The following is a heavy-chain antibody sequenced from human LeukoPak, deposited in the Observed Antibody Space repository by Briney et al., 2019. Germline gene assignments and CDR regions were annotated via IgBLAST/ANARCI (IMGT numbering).Heavy chain of an antibody. J-gene: IGHJ3*02. Sequence: SETLSLTCAVYGGSFSGYYWSWIRQPPGKGLEWIGEINHSGSTNYNPSLKSRVTISVDTSKNQFSLKLSSVTAADTAVYYCAREPEGIAMAGTGHAFDIWGQGTMVTVSS. CDR2: INHSGST. CDR1: GGSFSGYY. V-gene: IGHV4-34*01. CDR3: AREPEGIAMAGTGHAFDI. D-gene: IGHD6-19*01.